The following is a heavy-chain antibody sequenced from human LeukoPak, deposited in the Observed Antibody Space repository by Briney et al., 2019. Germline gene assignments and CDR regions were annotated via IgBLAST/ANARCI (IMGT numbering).Heavy chain of an antibody. Sequence: GGSLRLSCAASGFTFNSYAMSWVRQAPGKGLEWVSAISSSSGDRTYYADSVKGRFTISRDNSKNTLYLQMNSLRAEDTAVYYCAKDRVGTSPDYFDYWGQGTLVTVSS. V-gene: IGHV3-23*01. CDR2: ISSSSGDRT. D-gene: IGHD3-10*01. J-gene: IGHJ4*02. CDR3: AKDRVGTSPDYFDY. CDR1: GFTFNSYA.